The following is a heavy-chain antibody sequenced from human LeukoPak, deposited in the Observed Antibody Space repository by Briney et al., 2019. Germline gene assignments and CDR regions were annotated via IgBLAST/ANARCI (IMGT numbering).Heavy chain of an antibody. CDR1: GFRFDAYA. J-gene: IGHJ6*03. CDR2: ISHSGSLS. D-gene: IGHD6-25*01. Sequence: GGSLRLSCAATGFRFDAYAMSWVRQAPGKGLDWVAAISHSGSLSTYAASVKGRFTISRDNSKGMLYLQMHSLRAEDTALYYCARNAASDYYYYLGVWGKGTTVTVSS. CDR3: ARNAASDYYYYLGV. V-gene: IGHV3-23*01.